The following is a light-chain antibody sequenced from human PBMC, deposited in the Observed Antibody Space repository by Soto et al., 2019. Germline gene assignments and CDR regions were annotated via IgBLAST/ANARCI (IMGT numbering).Light chain of an antibody. CDR2: KAS. J-gene: IGKJ5*01. Sequence: DIQMTHSPSTLSGSVGDRVTITCRASQTISSWLAWYQQKPGKAHKLLIYKASTLKSGVQSRFSGSGSGTEFTLTIRSLQPEDFATYYCKQYESLPLTFGQGTGLEI. V-gene: IGKV1-5*03. CDR1: QTISSW. CDR3: KQYESLPLT.